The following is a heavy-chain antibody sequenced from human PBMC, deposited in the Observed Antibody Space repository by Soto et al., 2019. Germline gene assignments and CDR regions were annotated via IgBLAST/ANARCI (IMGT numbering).Heavy chain of an antibody. J-gene: IGHJ4*02. CDR1: GCSFSTYW. V-gene: IGHV5-51*01. CDR2: IYPGDSDT. CDR3: ARHSLATQPGDY. Sequence: GESLKISCKASGCSFSTYWIAWVRQRPGKGLDWMGIIYPGDSDTRYSPSFQGQVTISVDNSIDTAYLEWTTLRASDSAMYYCARHSLATQPGDYWGQGTRVTVSS. D-gene: IGHD5-12*01.